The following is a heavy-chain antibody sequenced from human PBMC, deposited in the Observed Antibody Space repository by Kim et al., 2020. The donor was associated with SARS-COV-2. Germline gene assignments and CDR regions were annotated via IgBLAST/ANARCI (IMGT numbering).Heavy chain of an antibody. Sequence: YAESVKGRFTISRDNAKNTLYLQMNSLRAEDTAVYYCARDHRCGGDCFDPWGQGTLVTVSS. CDR3: ARDHRCGGDCFDP. D-gene: IGHD2-21*01. V-gene: IGHV3-74*01. J-gene: IGHJ5*02.